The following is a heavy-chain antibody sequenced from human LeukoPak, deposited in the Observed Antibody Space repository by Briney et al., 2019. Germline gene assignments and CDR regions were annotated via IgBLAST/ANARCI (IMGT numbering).Heavy chain of an antibody. Sequence: ASVKVSCKASGYTFTGYYMHWVRQAPGQGLEWMGWINPNSGGTNYAQKFQGRVTMTRDTSISTAYMELSRLRSDDTAVYYCARHNPDYYDSSVDYWGQGTLVTVSS. CDR3: ARHNPDYYDSSVDY. CDR1: GYTFTGYY. J-gene: IGHJ4*02. D-gene: IGHD3-22*01. CDR2: INPNSGGT. V-gene: IGHV1-2*02.